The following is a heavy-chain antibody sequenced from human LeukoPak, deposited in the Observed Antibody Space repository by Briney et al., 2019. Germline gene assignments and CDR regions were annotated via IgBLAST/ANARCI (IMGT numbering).Heavy chain of an antibody. D-gene: IGHD1-26*01. CDR1: GFTFSSYS. V-gene: IGHV3-21*01. CDR2: ISSSSSYI. CDR3: AREDSGSYYLDFDY. J-gene: IGHJ4*02. Sequence: GGSLRLSCAASGFTFSSYSMNWVRQAPGKGLEWVSSISSSSSYIYYADSVKGRFTISRDNAKNSLYLQMNSLRAEDTAVYYCAREDSGSYYLDFDYWGQGTLVTVPS.